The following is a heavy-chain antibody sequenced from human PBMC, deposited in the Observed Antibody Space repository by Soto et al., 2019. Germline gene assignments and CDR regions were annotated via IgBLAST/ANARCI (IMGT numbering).Heavy chain of an antibody. D-gene: IGHD3-10*01. CDR1: GGTFRSYA. V-gene: IGHV1-69*12. CDR2: IIPIFGTA. CDR3: ASGEASGSGWAIIDY. J-gene: IGHJ4*02. Sequence: QVQLVQSGAGVKKPGSSVKVSCKASGGTFRSYAISWVRQAPGPGLEWMGGIIPIFGTANYAQKFQGRVTITADESTSTAYMELSSLRSEDTAVYYCASGEASGSGWAIIDYWGQGTLVTVSS.